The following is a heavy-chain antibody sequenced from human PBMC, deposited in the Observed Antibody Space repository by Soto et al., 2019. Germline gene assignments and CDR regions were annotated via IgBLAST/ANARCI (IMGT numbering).Heavy chain of an antibody. D-gene: IGHD6-19*01. J-gene: IGHJ4*02. CDR3: ARDQLPQWRRYYFDY. CDR2: IWYDGSNK. Sequence: QVQLVESGGGVVQPGRSLRLSCAASGFTFSSYGMHWVRQAPGKGLEWVAVIWYDGSNKYYADSVKGRFTISRDNSTNTLYLQMNSLRAEDTAVYYCARDQLPQWRRYYFDYWGQGTLVTVSS. CDR1: GFTFSSYG. V-gene: IGHV3-33*01.